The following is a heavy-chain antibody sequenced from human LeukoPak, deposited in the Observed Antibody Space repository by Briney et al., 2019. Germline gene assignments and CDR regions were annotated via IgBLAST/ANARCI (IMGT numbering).Heavy chain of an antibody. D-gene: IGHD4-23*01. CDR1: GFTFSSYW. V-gene: IGHV3-74*01. J-gene: IGHJ4*02. Sequence: GGSLRLSCAASGFTFSSYWMHWVRQAPGKGLVWVSRINSDESSTSYADSEKGRFTISRDNAKNTLYLQMNSLRAEDTAVYYCAREAYGGNGVDYWGQGTLVTVSS. CDR3: AREAYGGNGVDY. CDR2: INSDESST.